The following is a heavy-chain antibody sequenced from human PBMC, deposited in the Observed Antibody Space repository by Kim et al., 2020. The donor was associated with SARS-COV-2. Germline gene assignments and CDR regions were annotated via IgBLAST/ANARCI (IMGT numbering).Heavy chain of an antibody. V-gene: IGHV4-39*07. J-gene: IGHJ4*02. Sequence: SETLSLTCTVSGGSISSSSYYWGWIRQPPGKGLEWIGSIYYSGSTYYNPSLKSRVTISVDTSKNQFSLKLSSVTAADTAVYYCARETYGSGSYYGYWGQGTLVTVSS. CDR2: IYYSGST. CDR1: GGSISSSSYY. D-gene: IGHD3-10*01. CDR3: ARETYGSGSYYGY.